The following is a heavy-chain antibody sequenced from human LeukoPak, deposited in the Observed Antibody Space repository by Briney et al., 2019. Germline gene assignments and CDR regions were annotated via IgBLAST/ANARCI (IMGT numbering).Heavy chain of an antibody. J-gene: IGHJ3*02. CDR1: GYSITSGYF. CDR2: IYHSGST. Sequence: SETLSLTCSVSGYSITSGYFWGWIRQPPGKGLEWIGSIYHSGSTYYNPSLKSRVTISVDTSKNQFSLKLSSVTAADTAVYYCARGLRVLTTFDAFDIWGQGTMVTVSS. D-gene: IGHD2/OR15-2a*01. V-gene: IGHV4-38-2*02. CDR3: ARGLRVLTTFDAFDI.